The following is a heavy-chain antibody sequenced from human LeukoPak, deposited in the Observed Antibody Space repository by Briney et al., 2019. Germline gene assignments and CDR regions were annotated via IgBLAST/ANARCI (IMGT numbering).Heavy chain of an antibody. CDR2: IIPIFGTA. CDR3: ARVDVAAAGTTTGGYYYYGMDV. CDR1: GGTFSSYA. Sequence: SVKVSCKASGGTFSSYAISWVRQAPGQGLEWMGGIIPIFGTANYAQKFQGRVTITADESTSTAYMELSSLRSEDTAVYYCARVDVAAAGTTTGGYYYYGMDVWGQGTTVTVSS. J-gene: IGHJ6*02. D-gene: IGHD6-13*01. V-gene: IGHV1-69*13.